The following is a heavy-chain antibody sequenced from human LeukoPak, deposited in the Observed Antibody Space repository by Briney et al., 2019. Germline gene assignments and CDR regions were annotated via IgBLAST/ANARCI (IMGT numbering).Heavy chain of an antibody. CDR1: VGSVSSGGYS. CDR3: ARGSYTGPIDY. V-gene: IGHV4-61*08. J-gene: IGHJ4*02. D-gene: IGHD3-16*01. Sequence: PTETLPLTCAVSVGSVSSGGYSWLWIRQPPGKTLEWIGHIYYSGSTNYNPSLKSRVTISVDTSKNQFSLKLSSVTAADTAVYYCARGSYTGPIDYWGQGTLVTVSS. CDR2: IYYSGST.